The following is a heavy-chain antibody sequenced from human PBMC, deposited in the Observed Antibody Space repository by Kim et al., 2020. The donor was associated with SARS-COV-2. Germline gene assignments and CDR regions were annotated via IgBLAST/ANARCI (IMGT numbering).Heavy chain of an antibody. Sequence: GSLRLSCAASGFTVSSNYMSWVRQAPGKGLEWVSVIYSGGSTYYADSVKGRFTISRDNSKNTLYLQMNSLRAEDTAVYYCARVDPASSIDPWGQGTLVTVSS. CDR1: GFTVSSNY. CDR3: ARVDPASSIDP. J-gene: IGHJ5*02. D-gene: IGHD6-6*01. V-gene: IGHV3-53*01. CDR2: IYSGGST.